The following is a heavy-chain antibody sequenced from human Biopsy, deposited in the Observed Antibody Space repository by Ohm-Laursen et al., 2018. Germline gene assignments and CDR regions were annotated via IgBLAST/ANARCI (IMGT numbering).Heavy chain of an antibody. CDR2: ISSRGST. CDR3: ARATNSTGWPYYYFYGMDV. D-gene: IGHD2/OR15-2a*01. V-gene: IGHV4-59*01. Sequence: PSETLSLTCTVSGGSISSDYWSWIRQPPRKGLEWIGYISSRGSTNYNPSLKSRVTISVDTSKNQFSLRLNSVTAADTAVYYCARATNSTGWPYYYFYGMDVWGQGTTVTVSS. CDR1: GGSISSDY. J-gene: IGHJ6*02.